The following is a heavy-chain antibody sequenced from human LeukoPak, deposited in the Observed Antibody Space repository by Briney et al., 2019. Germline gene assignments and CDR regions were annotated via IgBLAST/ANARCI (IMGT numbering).Heavy chain of an antibody. CDR1: GYTFTSYG. CDR3: ARSYRGSYYDY. J-gene: IGHJ4*02. CDR2: ISAYNGNT. Sequence: ASVKVSCKASGYTFTSYGISWVRQAPGQGLEWMGWISAYNGNTNYAQKLQGRVTTTTDTSTSTAHMELRSLRSDDTAVYYCARSYRGSYYDYWGQGTLVTVSS. V-gene: IGHV1-18*01. D-gene: IGHD1-26*01.